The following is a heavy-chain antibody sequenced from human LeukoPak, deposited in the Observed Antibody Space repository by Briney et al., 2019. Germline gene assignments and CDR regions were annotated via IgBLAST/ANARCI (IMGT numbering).Heavy chain of an antibody. D-gene: IGHD2-15*01. Sequence: SETLSLTCTVSGGSISSGSYYWGWIRQPPGKGLEWIGSIYYSGSTYYNPSLKSRITISLDTSKSQFSLKMSSVTAADTAVYYCVRDKEFEVVNYFDYWGQGALVTVSS. V-gene: IGHV4-39*07. CDR2: IYYSGST. CDR1: GGSISSGSYY. CDR3: VRDKEFEVVNYFDY. J-gene: IGHJ4*02.